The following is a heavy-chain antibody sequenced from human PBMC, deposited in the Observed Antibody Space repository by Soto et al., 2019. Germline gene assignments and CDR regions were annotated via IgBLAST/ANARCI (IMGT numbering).Heavy chain of an antibody. D-gene: IGHD3-16*01. CDR1: GFSFSTFE. CDR2: ISDDGSRT. CDR3: VKGGWLDF. V-gene: IGHV3-23*01. J-gene: IGHJ5*01. Sequence: EVQLLESGGGLVQPGGSLRLSCAASGFSFSTFEMSWVRQAPGRGLEWVSFISDDGSRTYYADAVKGRFTISRDNSKYTLYLQMNSLTAEDTAVYACVKGGWLDFWGQGPLVTVSS.